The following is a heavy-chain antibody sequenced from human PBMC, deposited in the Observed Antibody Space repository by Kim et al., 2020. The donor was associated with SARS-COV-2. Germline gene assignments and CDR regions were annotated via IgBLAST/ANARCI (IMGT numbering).Heavy chain of an antibody. CDR3: ARDPRDTVTTSNYYYYYGMDV. Sequence: SVKVSCKASGGTFSSYAISWVRQAPGQGLEWMGGIIPIFGTANYAQKFQGRVTITADESTSTAYMELSSLRSEDTAVYYCARDPRDTVTTSNYYYYYGMDVWGQGTTVTVSS. J-gene: IGHJ6*02. CDR1: GGTFSSYA. V-gene: IGHV1-69*13. CDR2: IIPIFGTA. D-gene: IGHD4-17*01.